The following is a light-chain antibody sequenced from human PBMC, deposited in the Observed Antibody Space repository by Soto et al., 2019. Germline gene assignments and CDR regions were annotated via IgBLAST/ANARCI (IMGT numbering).Light chain of an antibody. CDR1: SSNIGAVFD. CDR2: ENT. J-gene: IGLJ2*01. CDR3: QSYDSGLSGWL. V-gene: IGLV1-40*01. Sequence: QSVLTQPPSVSGAPGQRVTISCTGSSSNIGAVFDVHWYQQVPGTAPKLLIYENTKRPSGVPDRFSGSKSGTSAPLAITGLQAEDEADYYCQSYDSGLSGWLFGGGTKLPVL.